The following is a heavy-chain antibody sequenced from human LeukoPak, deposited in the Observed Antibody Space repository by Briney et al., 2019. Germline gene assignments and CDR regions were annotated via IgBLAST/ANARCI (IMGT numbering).Heavy chain of an antibody. CDR3: ARVNYDFWSGYYPGGKYNWFDP. Sequence: SQTLSLTCTVSGGSISSGDYYWSWIRQPPGKGLEWIGYIYYSGSTYYNPPLKSRVTISVDTSKNQFSLKLSSVTAADTAVYYCARVNYDFWSGYYPGGKYNWFDPWGQGTLVTVSS. V-gene: IGHV4-30-4*01. CDR2: IYYSGST. D-gene: IGHD3-3*01. CDR1: GGSISSGDYY. J-gene: IGHJ5*02.